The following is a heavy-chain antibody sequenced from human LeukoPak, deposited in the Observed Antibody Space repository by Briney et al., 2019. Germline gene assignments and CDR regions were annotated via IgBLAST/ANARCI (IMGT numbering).Heavy chain of an antibody. V-gene: IGHV3-53*01. CDR2: IYSGGST. D-gene: IGHD3-10*01. CDR1: GFAVSSNY. J-gene: IGHJ4*02. CDR3: AREAPPYGSFDY. Sequence: PGGSLRLSCTASGFAVSSNYMSWVRQAPGKGLEWVSVIYSGGSTYYAESVKGRFTISRDNSKNMLYLQMNSLRAEDTAVYYCAREAPPYGSFDYWGQGTLVTVSS.